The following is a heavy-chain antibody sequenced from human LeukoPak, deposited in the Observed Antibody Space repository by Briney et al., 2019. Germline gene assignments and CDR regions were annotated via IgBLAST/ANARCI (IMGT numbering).Heavy chain of an antibody. J-gene: IGHJ5*02. CDR2: IYYSGST. V-gene: IGHV4-59*12. D-gene: IGHD3-10*01. Sequence: SETLSLTCTVSGGSISSYYWSWIRQPPGKGLEWIGYIYYSGSTNYNPSLKSRVTISVDTSKNQFSLKLSSVTAADTAVYYCARGLVTMVRGVLGSLNWFDPWGQGTLVTVSS. CDR3: ARGLVTMVRGVLGSLNWFDP. CDR1: GGSISSYY.